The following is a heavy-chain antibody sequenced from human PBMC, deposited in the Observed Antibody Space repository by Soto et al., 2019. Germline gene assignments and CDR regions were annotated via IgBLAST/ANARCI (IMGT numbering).Heavy chain of an antibody. Sequence: QVQLVQSGAEVKKPGSSVKVSCKASGGTFSSYTISWVRQAPGQGLEWMGRIIPILGIANYEQKFQGRVTSTADKSTGTAYMELSSVSSEDTTLYYCARVQFVVVPAAHGSYNWFDPLGQGGLVTV. CDR1: GGTFSSYT. J-gene: IGHJ5*02. CDR2: IIPILGIA. CDR3: ARVQFVVVPAAHGSYNWFDP. V-gene: IGHV1-69*02. D-gene: IGHD2-2*01.